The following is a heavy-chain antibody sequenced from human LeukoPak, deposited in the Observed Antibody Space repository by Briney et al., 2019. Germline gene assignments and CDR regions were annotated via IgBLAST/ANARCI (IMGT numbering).Heavy chain of an antibody. CDR1: GGSISSYY. J-gene: IGHJ5*02. CDR3: ARVWGYCSSTSCWFDP. Sequence: PSETLSLTCTVSGGSISSYYWSWIRQPPGKGLEWIGYFYYSGSTNYNPSLKSRVTISVDTSKNQFSLKLSSVTAADTAVYYCARVWGYCSSTSCWFDPWGQGTLVTVSS. D-gene: IGHD2-2*01. V-gene: IGHV4-59*01. CDR2: FYYSGST.